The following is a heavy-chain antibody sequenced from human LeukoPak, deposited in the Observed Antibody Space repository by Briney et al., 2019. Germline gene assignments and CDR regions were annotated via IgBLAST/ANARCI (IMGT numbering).Heavy chain of an antibody. D-gene: IGHD4-23*01. J-gene: IGHJ3*02. CDR3: AKGGAVAPRAFDI. CDR1: GFTFSSYT. V-gene: IGHV3-23*01. Sequence: QTGGSLRLSCAASGFTFSSYTMSWVRQTPGKGLQRVSGITGSGGTTYYADSVKGRFTISRDNSKNTLLLQMNSLRAEDTAIYFCAKGGAVAPRAFDIWGQGTMVTVSS. CDR2: ITGSGGTT.